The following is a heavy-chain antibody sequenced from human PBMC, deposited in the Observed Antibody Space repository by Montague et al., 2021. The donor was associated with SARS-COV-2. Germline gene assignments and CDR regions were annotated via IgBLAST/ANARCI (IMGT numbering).Heavy chain of an antibody. Sequence: QSGAEVKKPGESLRISCKASGYTFTGYYMHWARQAPGQGLEWMGWINPNSGGTNYAQKFQGWVTMPRDTSISTAYMELSRLRADDTAVYCCAGDVYYDDSSGYPNSITYGMDVWGQGATVAVSS. V-gene: IGHV1-2*04. CDR3: AGDVYYDDSSGYPNSITYGMDV. J-gene: IGHJ6*02. CDR2: INPNSGGT. D-gene: IGHD3-22*01. CDR1: GYTFTGYY.